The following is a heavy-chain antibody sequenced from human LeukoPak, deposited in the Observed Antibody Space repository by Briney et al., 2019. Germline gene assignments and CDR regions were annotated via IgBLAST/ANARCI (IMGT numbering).Heavy chain of an antibody. V-gene: IGHV3-48*01. CDR1: GFTLSSHS. CDR2: ISSSSSTI. CDR3: AALYSSRGSYMDV. D-gene: IGHD6-13*01. Sequence: GGSLRLSCAASGFTLSSHSMNWVRQAPGKGLEWVSSISSSSSTIYYADSVKGRFTISRDNAKNSVYLQMNSLRAEDTAVYYCAALYSSRGSYMDVWGKGTTVTVSS. J-gene: IGHJ6*03.